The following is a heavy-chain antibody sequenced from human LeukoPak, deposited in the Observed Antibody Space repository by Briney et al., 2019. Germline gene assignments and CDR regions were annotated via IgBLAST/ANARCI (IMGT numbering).Heavy chain of an antibody. CDR2: FDYSGST. D-gene: IGHD6-13*01. J-gene: IGHJ4*02. Sequence: PSETLSLTCSVSGGSMSNYYWSWIRQPPGKGLEWIGYFDYSGSTYYNPSLKSRVTISVDTSKNQFFLKLSSVTAPDTAVYYCAKHGGSWTFDSWGQGTLVTVSS. V-gene: IGHV4-59*08. CDR3: AKHGGSWTFDS. CDR1: GGSMSNYY.